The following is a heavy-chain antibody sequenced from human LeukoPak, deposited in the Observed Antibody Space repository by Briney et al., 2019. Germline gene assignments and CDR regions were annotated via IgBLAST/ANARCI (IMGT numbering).Heavy chain of an antibody. Sequence: GGSLRLSCAASGFTVGSNYMSWVRQAPGKGLEWVSVIYSGGSTYYADSVKGRFTISRDNSKNTLYLQMNSLRAEDTAVYYCARAMITFGGVIVVSFPLDYWGQGTLVTVSS. V-gene: IGHV3-66*01. J-gene: IGHJ4*02. CDR3: ARAMITFGGVIVVSFPLDY. CDR1: GFTVGSNY. CDR2: IYSGGST. D-gene: IGHD3-16*02.